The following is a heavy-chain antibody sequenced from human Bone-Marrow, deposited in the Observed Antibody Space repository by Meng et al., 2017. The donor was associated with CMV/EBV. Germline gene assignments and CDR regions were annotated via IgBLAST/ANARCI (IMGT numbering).Heavy chain of an antibody. J-gene: IGHJ5*02. D-gene: IGHD5-18*01. CDR2: MNPNSGNT. CDR1: GYTFTSYD. V-gene: IGHV1-8*03. Sequence: ASVKVSCKASGYTFTSYDINWVRQATGQGLEWMGWMNPNSGNTGYAQKFQGRVTITRNTSISTAYMELSSLRSEDTAVYYCAKRQRQLWLGNGWFDPWGQGTLVTVSS. CDR3: AKRQRQLWLGNGWFDP.